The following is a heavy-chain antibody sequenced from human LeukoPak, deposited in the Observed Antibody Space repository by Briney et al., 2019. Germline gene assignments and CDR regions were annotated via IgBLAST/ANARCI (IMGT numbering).Heavy chain of an antibody. Sequence: GGSLRLSCAASGFTFSSYEMNWARQAPGKGLEWVSYISSSSSTIYYADSVKGRFTISRDNAKNSLYLQMNSLRAEDTAVYYCARGVDSSSWYGYYYYYMDVWGEGTTVTVSS. CDR1: GFTFSSYE. D-gene: IGHD6-13*01. CDR3: ARGVDSSSWYGYYYYYMDV. J-gene: IGHJ6*03. CDR2: ISSSSSTI. V-gene: IGHV3-48*01.